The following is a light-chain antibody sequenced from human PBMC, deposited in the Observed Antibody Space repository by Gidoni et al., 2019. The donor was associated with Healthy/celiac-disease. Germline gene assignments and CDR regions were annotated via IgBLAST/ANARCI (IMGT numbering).Light chain of an antibody. J-gene: IGKJ4*01. Sequence: EIVLTQSPGTLSLSPGERATLSCRASQSVSSIYLAWYQQKPGQAPRLLIYGASSRATGIPDRFSGSGSGTDFTLTISRLEPEDFALYYCQQYGSSPLALTFGGGTKVEIK. CDR2: GAS. CDR3: QQYGSSPLALT. CDR1: QSVSSIY. V-gene: IGKV3-20*01.